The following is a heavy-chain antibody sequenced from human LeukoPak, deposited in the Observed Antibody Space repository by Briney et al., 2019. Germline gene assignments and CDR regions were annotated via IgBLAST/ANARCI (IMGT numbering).Heavy chain of an antibody. Sequence: GGSLRLSCAASGFTFSSYGMHWVRQAPGKGLERVAVISYDGSNKYYADSVKGRFTISRDNSKNTLYLQMNSLRAEDTAVYYCAKAGYSSSWYGDYWGQGTLVTVSS. CDR2: ISYDGSNK. CDR3: AKAGYSSSWYGDY. CDR1: GFTFSSYG. V-gene: IGHV3-30*18. J-gene: IGHJ4*02. D-gene: IGHD6-13*01.